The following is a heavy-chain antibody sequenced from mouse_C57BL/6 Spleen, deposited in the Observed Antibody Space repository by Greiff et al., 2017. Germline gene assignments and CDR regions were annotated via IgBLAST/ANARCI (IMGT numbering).Heavy chain of an antibody. D-gene: IGHD2-4*01. V-gene: IGHV1-64*01. CDR2: IHPNSGST. CDR3: ARIGDYPYFDV. J-gene: IGHJ1*03. CDR1: GYTFTSFW. Sequence: QVQLQQPGAELVKPGASVKLSCKASGYTFTSFWMHWVKQRPGQGLEWIGMIHPNSGSTNYNEKFKSKATLTVDKSSSTAYMQLSSLTSEDSAVYYCARIGDYPYFDVWGTGTTVTVSS.